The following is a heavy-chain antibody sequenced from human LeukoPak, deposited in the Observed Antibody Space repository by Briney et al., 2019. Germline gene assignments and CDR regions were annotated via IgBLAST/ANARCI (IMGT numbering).Heavy chain of an antibody. CDR3: ARGRGYCSGANCYNPYYYYYMDV. CDR2: MNPNSGNT. V-gene: IGHV1-8*02. CDR1: GGTFTSYA. Sequence: GASVKVSCKASGGTFTSYAISWVRQAPGQGLEWMGWMNPNSGNTGYAQKFQGRVTMTRNTSISTAYMELSSLRSEDTAVYYCARGRGYCSGANCYNPYYYYYMDVWGKGTTVTISS. J-gene: IGHJ6*03. D-gene: IGHD2-15*01.